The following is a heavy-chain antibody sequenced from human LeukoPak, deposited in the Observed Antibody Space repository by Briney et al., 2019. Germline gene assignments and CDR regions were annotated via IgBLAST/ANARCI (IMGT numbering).Heavy chain of an antibody. V-gene: IGHV3-9*03. Sequence: HPGGSLRLSCAASGLTFSSYAMSWVRQAPGKGLEWVSGISWNSGSIGYADSVKGRFTISRDNAKNSLYLQMNSLRAEDMALYYCAKDISYSCRYFDLWGRGTLVTVSS. D-gene: IGHD5-18*01. CDR3: AKDISYSCRYFDL. CDR1: GLTFSSYA. CDR2: ISWNSGSI. J-gene: IGHJ2*01.